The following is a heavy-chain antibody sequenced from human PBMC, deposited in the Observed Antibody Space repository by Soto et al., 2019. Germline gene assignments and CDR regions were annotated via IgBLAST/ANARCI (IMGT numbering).Heavy chain of an antibody. CDR2: IHGSGSA. Sequence: SETLSLTCTVSNGSISNFYWNWIRQSAGKGLEWIGRIHGSGSATYNPSLRSRVTISVDTSKNQFSLKLSSVTAADTAVYYCARGYSSSWPYYYYYGMDVWGQGTTVTVSS. D-gene: IGHD6-13*01. CDR3: ARGYSSSWPYYYYYGMDV. V-gene: IGHV4-4*07. CDR1: NGSISNFY. J-gene: IGHJ6*02.